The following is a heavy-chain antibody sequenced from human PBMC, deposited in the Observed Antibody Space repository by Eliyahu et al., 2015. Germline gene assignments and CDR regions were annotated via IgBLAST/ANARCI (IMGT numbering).Heavy chain of an antibody. J-gene: IGHJ4*02. CDR2: IWYDGSDK. D-gene: IGHD3/OR15-3a*01. V-gene: IGHV3-33*01. CDR3: TRDVLDYYFDR. Sequence: QVQLVESGGGVVQPGXSLRLSCAASGFTFXXYGLHWVRQSXGKGXEWVAGIWYDGSDKYYADSVRGRFTVSRDNSKDTVYLQMTSLRAEDTAVYYCTRDVLDYYFDRWGQGTLVTVSP. CDR1: GFTFXXYG.